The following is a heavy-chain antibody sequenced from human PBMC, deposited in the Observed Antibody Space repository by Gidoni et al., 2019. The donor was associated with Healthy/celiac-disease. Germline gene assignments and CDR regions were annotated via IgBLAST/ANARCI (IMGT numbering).Heavy chain of an antibody. CDR2: IIPIFGTA. CDR3: AAMSPRSVSDPVPGYFDY. Sequence: QVQLVQSGAEVKKPGSSVKVSCKASGGTFSSYAISLVRQAPGQGLEWMGGIIPIFGTANYAQKFQGRVTITADKSTSTAYMELSSLRSEDTAVYYCAAMSPRSVSDPVPGYFDYWGQGTLVTVSS. D-gene: IGHD5-18*01. V-gene: IGHV1-69*06. CDR1: GGTFSSYA. J-gene: IGHJ4*02.